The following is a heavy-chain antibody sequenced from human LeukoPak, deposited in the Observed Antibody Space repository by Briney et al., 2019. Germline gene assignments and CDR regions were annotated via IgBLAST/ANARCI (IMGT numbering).Heavy chain of an antibody. Sequence: SETLSLTCTVSGGSMSTYYWSWIRQPPGKGLEWIGYIHSSGSTNYNTSLKSRVTISVDTPKNQFSLELTSVTAADTAVYYCAEYGSDYGRFDPWGQGTRVTVSS. CDR2: IHSSGST. CDR3: AEYGSDYGRFDP. CDR1: GGSMSTYY. V-gene: IGHV4-59*08. D-gene: IGHD6-25*01. J-gene: IGHJ5*02.